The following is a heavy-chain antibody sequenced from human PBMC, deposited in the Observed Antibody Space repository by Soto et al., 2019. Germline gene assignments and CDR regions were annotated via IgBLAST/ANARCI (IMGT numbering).Heavy chain of an antibody. J-gene: IGHJ4*02. CDR1: GYTFAHYY. CDR3: ARLSRITFIVD. CDR2: IDPRTGTSGTS. Sequence: QVQLVQSGAEVKSPGTSVTLSCQTSGYTFAHYYIHWVRQAPGQGLEYMGIIDPRTGTSGTSTSPQSAQGRLSITSDASTSTVYMELNNLRSEDTAIYYCARLSRITFIVDWGQGTLVTVSS. D-gene: IGHD3-16*02. V-gene: IGHV1-46*04.